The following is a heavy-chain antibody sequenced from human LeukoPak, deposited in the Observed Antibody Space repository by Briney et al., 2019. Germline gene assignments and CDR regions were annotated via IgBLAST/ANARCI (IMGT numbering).Heavy chain of an antibody. CDR3: ARGDCSSTSCYEDGAFDI. J-gene: IGHJ3*02. D-gene: IGHD2-2*01. V-gene: IGHV1-8*03. Sequence: ASVKVSCKASGYTFTSYDINWVRQATGQGLEWTGWMNPNSGNTGYAQKFQGRVTITRNTSISTAYMELSSLRSEDTAVYYCARGDCSSTSCYEDGAFDIWGQGTMVTVSS. CDR2: MNPNSGNT. CDR1: GYTFTSYD.